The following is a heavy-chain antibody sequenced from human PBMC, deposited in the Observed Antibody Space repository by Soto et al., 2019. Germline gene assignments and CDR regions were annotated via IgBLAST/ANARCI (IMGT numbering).Heavy chain of an antibody. CDR3: ARRYVGGGTFHPFDF. J-gene: IGHJ4*02. Sequence: EVQLVESGGGLVQPGRSLRLSCVASGFTFDDYSMHWVRQAPGKGLEWVSGISRNSDFLVYADSVKGRFTISRDNAKSSLYLQMNSLRAEDTAFYHCARRYVGGGTFHPFDFWGQGALVTVSS. CDR1: GFTFDDYS. CDR2: ISRNSDFL. V-gene: IGHV3-9*01. D-gene: IGHD2-15*01.